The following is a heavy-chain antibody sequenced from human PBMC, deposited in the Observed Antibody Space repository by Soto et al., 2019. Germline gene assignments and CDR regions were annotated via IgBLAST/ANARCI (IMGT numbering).Heavy chain of an antibody. D-gene: IGHD3-22*01. J-gene: IGHJ3*02. CDR3: ARDLEEYYYDSSGYLPDAFDI. Sequence: PGGSLRLSCAASGFTFSGYGMHWVRQAPGKGLEWVAVRWYDGSNKNYADSVKGRFTISRDNSKTTLYLQMNSLRAEDTAVYYCARDLEEYYYDSSGYLPDAFDIWGQGTMVTVSS. CDR2: RWYDGSNK. CDR1: GFTFSGYG. V-gene: IGHV3-33*08.